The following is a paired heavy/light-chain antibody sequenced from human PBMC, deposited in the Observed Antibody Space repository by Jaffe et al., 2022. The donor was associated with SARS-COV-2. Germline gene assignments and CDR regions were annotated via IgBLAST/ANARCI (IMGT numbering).Light chain of an antibody. CDR2: GAS. J-gene: IGKJ1*01. CDR3: QQYNNWPPKWT. V-gene: IGKV3-15*01. CDR1: QSVSSN. Sequence: EIVMTQSPATLSVSPGERATLSCRASQSVSSNLAWYQQKPGQAPRLLIYGASTRATGIPARFSGSGSGTEFTLTISSLQSEDFAVYYCQQYNNWPPKWTFGQGTKVEIK.
Heavy chain of an antibody. CDR2: ISWDGDST. CDR3: AKTVRPRNWNYVGWFDP. D-gene: IGHD1-7*01. CDR1: GFTFDDYA. V-gene: IGHV3-43*01. J-gene: IGHJ5*02. Sequence: EVQLVESGGVVVQPGGSLRLSCAASGFTFDDYAMHWVRQVPGKGLEWVSLISWDGDSTYYADSVKGRFTISRDNSKNSLYLQMNSLRTEDTALYYCAKTVRPRNWNYVGWFDPWGQGTLVTVSS.